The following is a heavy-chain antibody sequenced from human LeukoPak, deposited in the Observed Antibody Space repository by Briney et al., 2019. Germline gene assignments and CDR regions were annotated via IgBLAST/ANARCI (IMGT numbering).Heavy chain of an antibody. D-gene: IGHD6-19*01. Sequence: GASVKVSCKASGYTFTSYGISWVRQAPGQGLEWMGWISAYNGNTNYAQKLQGRVTMTTDTSTSTAYMELRSLRSDDTAVYYCARLYSGWAYYYYMDVWGKGTTVTVSS. CDR3: ARLYSGWAYYYYMDV. J-gene: IGHJ6*03. V-gene: IGHV1-18*01. CDR2: ISAYNGNT. CDR1: GYTFTSYG.